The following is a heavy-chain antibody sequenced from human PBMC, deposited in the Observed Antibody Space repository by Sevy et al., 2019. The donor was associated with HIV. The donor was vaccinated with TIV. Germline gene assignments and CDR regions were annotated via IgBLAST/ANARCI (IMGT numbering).Heavy chain of an antibody. CDR2: XXXXGST. Sequence: SETLSLTXTVXXXXXXXXXYXWXXXXQXPXXXLXWIXXXXXXGSTYYNSSLNSRITISIDTSRGQFSLDLSSVTAADTAVYXCXRXXXXGXXXXXXXWGQGXTVTVSS. CDR1: XXXXXXXXYX. V-gene: IGHV4-39*01. CDR3: XRXXXXGXXXXXXX. J-gene: IGHJ6*02.